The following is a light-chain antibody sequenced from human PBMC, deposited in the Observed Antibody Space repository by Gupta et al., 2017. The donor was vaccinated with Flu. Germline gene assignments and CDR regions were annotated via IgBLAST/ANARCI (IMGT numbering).Light chain of an antibody. Sequence: EILLTQSPGTLSLSPGERATLSCRASQSVSSSYFAWYQQKPGQAPRLLIYSASTRSTGIPDRFSGSGSGTDFTLTSSRREPEDFAIYYWQQDHTLITFGQGTRLEIK. CDR2: SAS. CDR1: QSVSSSY. J-gene: IGKJ5*01. V-gene: IGKV3-20*01. CDR3: QQDHTLIT.